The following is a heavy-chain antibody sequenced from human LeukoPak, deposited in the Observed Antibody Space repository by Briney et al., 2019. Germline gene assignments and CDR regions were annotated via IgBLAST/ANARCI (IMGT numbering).Heavy chain of an antibody. J-gene: IGHJ5*02. Sequence: SETLSLTCAVSGGSISSYYWSWIRQPAGKGLEWIGRIYTSGSITYNPSLKSRVSMSVDTSKNQFSLKLSSVTAADTAVYYCARDSGTTGEVKFDPWGQGTLVTVSS. CDR1: GGSISSYY. D-gene: IGHD3-10*01. CDR2: IYTSGSI. CDR3: ARDSGTTGEVKFDP. V-gene: IGHV4-4*07.